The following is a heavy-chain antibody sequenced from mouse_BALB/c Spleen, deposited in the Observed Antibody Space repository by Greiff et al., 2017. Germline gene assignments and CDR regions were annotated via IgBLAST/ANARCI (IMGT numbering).Heavy chain of an antibody. CDR1: GFTFSSFG. CDR2: ISSGSSTI. V-gene: IGHV5-17*02. CDR3: ATGTGY. J-gene: IGHJ2*01. Sequence: EVMLVESGGGLVQPGGSRKLSCAASGFTFSSFGMHWVRQAPEKGLEWVAYISSGSSTIYYADTVKGRFTISRDNPKNTLFLQMTSLRSEDTAMYYCATGTGYWGQGTTLTVSS. D-gene: IGHD4-1*01.